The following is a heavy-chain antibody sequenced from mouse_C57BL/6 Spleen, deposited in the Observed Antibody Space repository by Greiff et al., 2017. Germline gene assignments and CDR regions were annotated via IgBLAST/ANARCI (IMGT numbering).Heavy chain of an antibody. CDR1: GYAFSSSW. CDR2: IYPGDGDT. J-gene: IGHJ1*03. V-gene: IGHV1-82*01. Sequence: VQLQQSGPELVKPGASVKISCKASGYAFSSSWMNWVKQRPGKGLEWIGRIYPGDGDTNYNGKFKGKATLTADKSSSTAYMQLSSLTSEDSAVYFCARGGLRLSWLYGYFDVWGKGTTVTVSS. CDR3: ARGGLRLSWLYGYFDV. D-gene: IGHD2-2*01.